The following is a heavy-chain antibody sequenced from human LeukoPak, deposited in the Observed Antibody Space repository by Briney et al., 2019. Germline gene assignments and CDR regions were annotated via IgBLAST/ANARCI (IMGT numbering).Heavy chain of an antibody. CDR3: AVGEPANHFQH. Sequence: SETLSLTCTVSGGSISSYYWSWIRQPPGKGLEWIGYIYYSGSTNYNPSLKSRVTISVDTSKNQFSLKLSSVTAADTAVCYCAVGEPANHFQHWGQGTLVTVSS. CDR1: GGSISSYY. D-gene: IGHD3-10*01. J-gene: IGHJ1*01. V-gene: IGHV4-59*01. CDR2: IYYSGST.